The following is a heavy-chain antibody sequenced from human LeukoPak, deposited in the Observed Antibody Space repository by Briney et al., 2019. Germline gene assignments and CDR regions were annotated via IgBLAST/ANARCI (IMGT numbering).Heavy chain of an antibody. V-gene: IGHV3-23*01. Sequence: GGSLRLSCAASGFTFSSYAMSWVRQAPGKGLEWVSGISGSGGSKHYADPVKGRFTISRDKSKNTLYLHMNSLRAEDTAVYYCAKDRQGDYDRMSWFDSWGQGTLVSVSS. D-gene: IGHD4-17*01. CDR2: ISGSGGSK. CDR1: GFTFSSYA. CDR3: AKDRQGDYDRMSWFDS. J-gene: IGHJ5*01.